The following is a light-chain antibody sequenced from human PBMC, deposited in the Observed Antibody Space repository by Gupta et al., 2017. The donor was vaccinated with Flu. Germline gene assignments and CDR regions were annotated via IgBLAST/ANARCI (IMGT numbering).Light chain of an antibody. V-gene: IGKV2-28*01. CDR1: QSLLQNTGYSY. CDR2: LGS. CDR3: MQALQTPIS. Sequence: VTPGEPASISCRSNQSLLQNTGYSYLDWYLQRPGQSPQLLIYLGSFRPSGVPDRFSGSGSGTDFTLKISRVEADDVGVYYCMQALQTPISFGHGTKVDIK. J-gene: IGKJ3*01.